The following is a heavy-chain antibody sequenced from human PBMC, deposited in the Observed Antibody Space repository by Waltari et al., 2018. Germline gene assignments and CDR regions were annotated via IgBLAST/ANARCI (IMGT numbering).Heavy chain of an antibody. CDR3: AKDNVRRWDY. V-gene: IGHV3-7*04. CDR1: ALLFSNCW. Sequence: EVQLVESGGGLVQPGGSLRLSCAASALLFSNCWMSWVRQAPGKGLEWVADIKEDGSAKYYVDSVKGRFTISRDNAKNTLYMQMNSLRAEDTAVYYCAKDNVRRWDYWGQGTLVTVSS. D-gene: IGHD2-15*01. J-gene: IGHJ4*02. CDR2: IKEDGSAK.